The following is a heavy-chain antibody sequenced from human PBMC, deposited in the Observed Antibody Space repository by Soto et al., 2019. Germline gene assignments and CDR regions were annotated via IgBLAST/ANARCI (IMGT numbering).Heavy chain of an antibody. Sequence: PSETLSLTCTVSGGSISSYYWSWLRQPPGKGLEWIGYIYYSGSTNYNPSLKSRVTISVDTSKNQFSLKLSSVTAADTAVYYCARGDPYSGYAYWGQGMLVTVS. CDR2: IYYSGST. J-gene: IGHJ4*02. CDR3: ARGDPYSGYAY. CDR1: GGSISSYY. V-gene: IGHV4-59*12. D-gene: IGHD5-12*01.